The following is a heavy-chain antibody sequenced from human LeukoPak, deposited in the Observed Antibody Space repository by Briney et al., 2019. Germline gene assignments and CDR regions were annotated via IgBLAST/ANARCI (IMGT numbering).Heavy chain of an antibody. CDR2: MNPNSGNT. V-gene: IGHV1-8*01. J-gene: IGHJ5*02. CDR1: GYTFTSYD. D-gene: IGHD6-13*01. CDR3: ARGPVAAAGNGMFDP. Sequence: ASVTVSCTASGYTFTSYDINWVRQATGQGLEWMGWMNPNSGNTGYAQKFQGRVTMTRNTSISTAYMELSSRRSEDTAVYYCARGPVAAAGNGMFDPWGQGTLVTVSS.